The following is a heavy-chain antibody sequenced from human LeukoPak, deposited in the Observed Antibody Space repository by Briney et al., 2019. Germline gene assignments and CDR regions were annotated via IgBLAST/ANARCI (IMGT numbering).Heavy chain of an antibody. J-gene: IGHJ4*02. Sequence: SETLSLTXAVSGYSISSGYYWGWIRQPPGKGLECIGSVYHSGSTYSNPSLRSRVTISVDTSKNQFSLKLSSVTAADTAVYYCALTLWLSLQPVFDYWGQGILVTVSS. V-gene: IGHV4-38-2*01. CDR3: ALTLWLSLQPVFDY. CDR1: GYSISSGYY. D-gene: IGHD3-22*01. CDR2: VYHSGST.